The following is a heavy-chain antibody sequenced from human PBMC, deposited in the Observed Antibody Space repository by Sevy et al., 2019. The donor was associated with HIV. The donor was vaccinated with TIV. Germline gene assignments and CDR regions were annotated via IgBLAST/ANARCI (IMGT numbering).Heavy chain of an antibody. CDR2: INTSWST. J-gene: IGHJ4*02. D-gene: IGHD7-27*01. V-gene: IGHV4-4*07. CDR3: ARSNWVTATNGFSKSYYFDY. Sequence: SETPSLTCTVSGDSFSSYFWAWIRQPAGKGLEWIGRINTSWSTNYNPSLKSRVTMSVDTSKSQFSLKVTSLTAADTAIYFCARSNWVTATNGFSKSYYFDYWGQGSLVTVSS. CDR1: GDSFSSYF.